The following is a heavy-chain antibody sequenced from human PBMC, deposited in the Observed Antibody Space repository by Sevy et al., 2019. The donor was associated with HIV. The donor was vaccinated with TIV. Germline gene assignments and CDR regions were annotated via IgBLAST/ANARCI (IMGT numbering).Heavy chain of an antibody. V-gene: IGHV3-30*02. D-gene: IGHD4-4*01. CDR1: GFTFSSYG. J-gene: IGHJ6*02. CDR3: ARDVDSNYDGIDA. Sequence: GGSLRLSCAASGFTFSSYGMHWVRQAPGKGLEWVAFIRYDGSNKYYADSVKGRFTISRDNSKNTVDLQMNSLRVEDTAVYYCARDVDSNYDGIDAWGQGTTVTVSS. CDR2: IRYDGSNK.